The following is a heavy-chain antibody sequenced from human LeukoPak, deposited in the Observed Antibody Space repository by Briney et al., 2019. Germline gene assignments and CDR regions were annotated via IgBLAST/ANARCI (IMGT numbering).Heavy chain of an antibody. J-gene: IGHJ5*02. V-gene: IGHV3-7*01. Sequence: GGSLRLSCVASGFTLSTYWMSWVRQAPGKGLEWVANIKQDGSEKYYIDSVQGRFTVSRDNAKNSLFPQVDSLRDEDTGVYYCARGWGSSGPGDLWGPGTLVTVSS. CDR2: IKQDGSEK. CDR1: GFTLSTYW. D-gene: IGHD6-19*01. CDR3: ARGWGSSGPGDL.